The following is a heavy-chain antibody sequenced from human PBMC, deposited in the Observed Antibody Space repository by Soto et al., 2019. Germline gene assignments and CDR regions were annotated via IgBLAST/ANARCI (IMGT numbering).Heavy chain of an antibody. CDR2: ISYDGNNK. D-gene: IGHD4-17*01. CDR1: GFTFSSYG. J-gene: IGHJ4*02. V-gene: IGHV3-30*18. CDR3: AKGEGIGYGDYFLFGGGGH. Sequence: QVQLVESGGGVVQPGRSLRLSCAASGFTFSSYGMHWVRQAPGKGLEWVAVISYDGNNKYYADSVKGRFTISRDNSKNRLYLQMNSLRPEDTAVYYCAKGEGIGYGDYFLFGGGGHWGQGTLVTVSS.